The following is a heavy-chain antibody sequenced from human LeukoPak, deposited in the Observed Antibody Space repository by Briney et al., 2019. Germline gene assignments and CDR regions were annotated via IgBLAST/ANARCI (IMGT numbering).Heavy chain of an antibody. J-gene: IGHJ5*02. Sequence: PGGSLRLSCAASEFTLSSYNLNWLRQAPGKGLEWVSYISSSSSTIYYADSVKGRFTISRDNAKNSLYLQMNSLRAEDTAVYYCARRAARGRFDPWGQGTLVTVSS. CDR1: EFTLSSYN. CDR3: ARRAARGRFDP. D-gene: IGHD6-6*01. V-gene: IGHV3-48*01. CDR2: ISSSSSTI.